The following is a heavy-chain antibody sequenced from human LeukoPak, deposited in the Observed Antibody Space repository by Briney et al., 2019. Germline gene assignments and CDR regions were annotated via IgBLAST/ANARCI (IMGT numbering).Heavy chain of an antibody. CDR1: GFTFSNYW. J-gene: IGHJ3*01. Sequence: GGSLRLSCAGSGFTFSNYWMSWVRQAPGKGLEWVANMKKDGSEKYYVDSVRGRFTISRDNAKNSLYLQMDSLRAEDTAVYYCTRDEFWGQGTMATVSS. CDR3: TRDEF. V-gene: IGHV3-7*05. CDR2: MKKDGSEK.